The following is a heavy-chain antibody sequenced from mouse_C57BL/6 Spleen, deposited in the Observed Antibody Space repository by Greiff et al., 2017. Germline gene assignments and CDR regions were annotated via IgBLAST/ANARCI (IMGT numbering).Heavy chain of an antibody. D-gene: IGHD1-1*02. Sequence: VKLQQSGAELARPGASVKLSCKASGYTFTSYGISWVKQRTGQGLEWIGEIYPRSGNTYYNEKFKGKATLTADKSSSTAYMELRSLTSEDSAVYFCARSEGDYGDYWGQGTSVTVSS. J-gene: IGHJ4*01. CDR3: ARSEGDYGDY. CDR1: GYTFTSYG. V-gene: IGHV1-81*01. CDR2: IYPRSGNT.